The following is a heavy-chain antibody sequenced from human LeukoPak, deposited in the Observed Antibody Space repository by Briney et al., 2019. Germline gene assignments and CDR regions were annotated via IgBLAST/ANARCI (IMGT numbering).Heavy chain of an antibody. D-gene: IGHD2-15*01. J-gene: IGHJ5*02. CDR2: IYYSGST. CDR1: GGSISSYY. V-gene: IGHV4-59*01. CDR3: ARVVACSGGSCYHWNWFDP. Sequence: SETLSLTCTVSGGSISSYYWSWIRQPPGKGLEWMGYIYYSGSTNYNPSLKSRVTISVDTSKNQFSLKLSSVTAADTAVYYCARVVACSGGSCYHWNWFDPWGQGTLVTVSS.